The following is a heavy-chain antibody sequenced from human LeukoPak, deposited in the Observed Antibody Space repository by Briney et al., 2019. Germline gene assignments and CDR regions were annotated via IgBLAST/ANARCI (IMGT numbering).Heavy chain of an antibody. D-gene: IGHD6-13*01. CDR1: GGSISSSSYY. CDR2: IYYSGST. V-gene: IGHV4-39*01. CDR3: ARLAAAGSYFDY. Sequence: SETLSLTCTVSGGSISSSSYYWGWIRQPPGKGLEWIGSIYYSGSTYYNPSPKSRVTISVDTSKNQFSLKLSSVTAADTAVYYCARLAAAGSYFDYWGQGTLVTVSS. J-gene: IGHJ4*02.